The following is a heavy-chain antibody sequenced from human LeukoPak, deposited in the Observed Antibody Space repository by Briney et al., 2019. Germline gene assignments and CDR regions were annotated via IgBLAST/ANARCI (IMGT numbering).Heavy chain of an antibody. CDR1: GYTFTGYY. CDR2: INPNSGGT. J-gene: IGHJ5*02. CDR3: ARDLDSSGNWFDP. V-gene: IGHV1-2*06. Sequence: ASVKVSCKASGYTFTGYYVHWVRQAPGQGLEWMGRINPNSGGTNYAQKFQGRVTITRDTSISTAYMELSRLRSDDTAVYYCARDLDSSGNWFDPWGQGTLVTVSS. D-gene: IGHD3-22*01.